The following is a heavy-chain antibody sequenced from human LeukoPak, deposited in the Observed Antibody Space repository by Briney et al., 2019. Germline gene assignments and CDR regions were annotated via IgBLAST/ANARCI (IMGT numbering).Heavy chain of an antibody. Sequence: GGSLRLSCAASGFTFSSYAMHWVRQAPGKGLEWVAVISYDGSNKYYADSVKGRFTISRDNSKNTLYLQMNSLRAEDTAVYYCASPPLMVRGVIDYWGQGTLVTVSS. V-gene: IGHV3-30-3*01. CDR3: ASPPLMVRGVIDY. D-gene: IGHD3-10*01. CDR1: GFTFSSYA. J-gene: IGHJ4*02. CDR2: ISYDGSNK.